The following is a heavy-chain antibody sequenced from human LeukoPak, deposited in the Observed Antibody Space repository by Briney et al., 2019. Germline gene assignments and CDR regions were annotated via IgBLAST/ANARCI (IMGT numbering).Heavy chain of an antibody. V-gene: IGHV1-2*02. J-gene: IGHJ4*02. Sequence: GASVKVSCKASGYTFTDYYIQWMRQAPGQGLEWMGWINPNSGGTNYGQKFQGRVTMTRDTSISTAYMELFRLRSDDTAVYYCARGASLYYDTSGYPFDYWGQGTLVTVSS. CDR1: GYTFTDYY. D-gene: IGHD3-22*01. CDR3: ARGASLYYDTSGYPFDY. CDR2: INPNSGGT.